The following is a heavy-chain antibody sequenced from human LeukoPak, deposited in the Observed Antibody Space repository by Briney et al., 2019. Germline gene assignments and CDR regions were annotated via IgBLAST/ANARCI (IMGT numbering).Heavy chain of an antibody. D-gene: IGHD3-16*01. Sequence: ASVKVSCKASGGTFSSYAISWVRQATGQGLEWMGWMNPNSGNTGYAQKFQGRVTMTRNTSISTAYMELSSLRSEDTAVYYCARGLGLVLAPWGQGTLVTVSS. CDR3: ARGLGLVLAP. CDR2: MNPNSGNT. J-gene: IGHJ5*02. CDR1: GGTFSSYA. V-gene: IGHV1-8*02.